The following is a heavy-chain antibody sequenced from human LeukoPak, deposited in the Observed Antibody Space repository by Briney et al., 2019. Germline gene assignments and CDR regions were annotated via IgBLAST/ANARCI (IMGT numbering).Heavy chain of an antibody. CDR3: AATRFSGSYFGPDAFDI. J-gene: IGHJ3*02. CDR2: ISAYNGNT. Sequence: ASVKVSCKASGYTFTGYYMHWVRQAPGQGLEWMGWISAYNGNTNYAQKLQGRVTMTTDTSTSTAYMELRSLRSDDTAVYYCAATRFSGSYFGPDAFDIWGRGTMVTVSS. V-gene: IGHV1-18*04. D-gene: IGHD1-26*01. CDR1: GYTFTGYY.